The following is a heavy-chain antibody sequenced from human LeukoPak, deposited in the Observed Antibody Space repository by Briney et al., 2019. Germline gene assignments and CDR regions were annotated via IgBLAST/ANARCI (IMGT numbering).Heavy chain of an antibody. V-gene: IGHV4-61*02. CDR2: IYTTGST. Sequence: SETLSLTCTVSGGSISSGSYYWSWIRQPAGKALEWIGRIYTTGSTNYNPSLKSRVTISVDTSKNQFSLKLSSVTAADTAVYFCARGPFLGWLSNPFDSWGQGTLVTVSS. D-gene: IGHD3-3*01. J-gene: IGHJ4*02. CDR3: ARGPFLGWLSNPFDS. CDR1: GGSISSGSYY.